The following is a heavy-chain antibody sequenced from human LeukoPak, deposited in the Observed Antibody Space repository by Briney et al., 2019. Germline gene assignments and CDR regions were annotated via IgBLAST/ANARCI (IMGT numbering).Heavy chain of an antibody. Sequence: ASVKVSCKASGYTFRNYGISWVRQAPGQGLEWMGWISAYNGNTHYAQKLQGRVTMTTDTPTSTAYMELRSLRSDDTAVYYCARDPSNTSGYQIYFDYWGQGTLVTVSS. CDR3: ARDPSNTSGYQIYFDY. CDR1: GYTFRNYG. CDR2: ISAYNGNT. J-gene: IGHJ4*02. V-gene: IGHV1-18*01. D-gene: IGHD3-22*01.